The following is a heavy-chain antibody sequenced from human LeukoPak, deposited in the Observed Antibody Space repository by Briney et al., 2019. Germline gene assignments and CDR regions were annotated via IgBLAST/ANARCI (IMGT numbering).Heavy chain of an antibody. CDR1: GGSISSGGYS. V-gene: IGHV4-30-2*01. CDR2: IYHSGST. CDR3: ARDRSWGPDYYFDS. D-gene: IGHD7-27*01. J-gene: IGHJ4*02. Sequence: SQTLSLTCAVSGGSISSGGYSWSWIRQPPGKGLEWIGYIYHSGSTYYNPSLKSRVTISVDRSKNQFSLKLSSVTAADTAVYYCARDRSWGPDYYFDSWGQGTLVTVSS.